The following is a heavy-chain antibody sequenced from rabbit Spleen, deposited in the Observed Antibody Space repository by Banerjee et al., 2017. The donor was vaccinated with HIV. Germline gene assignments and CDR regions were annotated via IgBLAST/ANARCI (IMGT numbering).Heavy chain of an antibody. CDR3: ARGIPYGFAGDTYPPYAMDL. CDR1: GFSFSSSYR. Sequence: EESGGGLVKPEGSLTLTCTASGFSFSSSYRICWVRQAPGKGLEWIGCIYTDNGNTYYANWAKGRFTISKTSSTTVTLQMTSLTAADTATYFCARGIPYGFAGDTYPPYAMDLWGPGTLVTVS. CDR2: IYTDNGNT. J-gene: IGHJ6*01. V-gene: IGHV1S45*01. D-gene: IGHD6-1*01.